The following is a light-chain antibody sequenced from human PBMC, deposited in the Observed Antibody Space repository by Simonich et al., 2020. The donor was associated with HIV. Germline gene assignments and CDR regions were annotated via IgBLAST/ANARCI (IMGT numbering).Light chain of an antibody. V-gene: IGKV4-1*01. CDR3: QQYYSTPYT. Sequence: DIVMTQSTDSLAVSLGERATINCKSSQSVLYRSNNKNYLAWYQQQPGQPPKLLIYWASTRESGVPDRFSGSGSGTDFTLTISSLQAEDVAVYYCQQYYSTPYTFGQGTKLEIK. CDR1: QSVLYRSNNKNY. CDR2: WAS. J-gene: IGKJ2*01.